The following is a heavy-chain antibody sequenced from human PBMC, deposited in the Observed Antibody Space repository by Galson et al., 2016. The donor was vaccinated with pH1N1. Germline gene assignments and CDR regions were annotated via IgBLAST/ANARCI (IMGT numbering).Heavy chain of an antibody. J-gene: IGHJ4*02. CDR2: IMPIFGTG. D-gene: IGHD5/OR15-5a*01. CDR3: AINFGSNVYHYFFDC. CDR1: GGTFTSYN. Sequence: SVKVSCKASGGTFTSYNIGWVRQAPGLGLEWVGGIMPIFGTGTYAQKFQGRVTITAEASTSTSYIALSSLTSAGTAISYCAINFGSNVYHYFFDCLGQGTLIPVTS. V-gene: IGHV1-69*13.